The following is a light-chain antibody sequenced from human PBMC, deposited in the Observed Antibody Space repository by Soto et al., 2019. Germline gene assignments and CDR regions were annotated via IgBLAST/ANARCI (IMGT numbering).Light chain of an antibody. CDR1: SSNIGAGYD. J-gene: IGLJ1*01. Sequence: QSVLTQPPSVSGAPGPRVTISCTGSSSNIGAGYDVHWYQQLPGTAPKPLIYGNSNRPSGVPDRFSGSKSGTSASLAITGLQAEDEADYYCQSYDSSLSGYVFGTGTKLTVL. V-gene: IGLV1-40*01. CDR3: QSYDSSLSGYV. CDR2: GNS.